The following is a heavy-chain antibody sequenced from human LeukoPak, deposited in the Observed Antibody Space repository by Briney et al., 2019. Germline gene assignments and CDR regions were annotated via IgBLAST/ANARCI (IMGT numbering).Heavy chain of an antibody. D-gene: IGHD6-19*01. Sequence: ASVKVSSKASGYSFTSYAMNWVRQAPGQGLEWMGWINTNTGNPTYAQGFTGRCVFSLDTSVSTAYLQISSLKAEDTAVYSCARVAEYSSGWYDPFDYWGQGTLVTVSS. J-gene: IGHJ4*02. CDR1: GYSFTSYA. V-gene: IGHV7-4-1*02. CDR2: INTNTGNP. CDR3: ARVAEYSSGWYDPFDY.